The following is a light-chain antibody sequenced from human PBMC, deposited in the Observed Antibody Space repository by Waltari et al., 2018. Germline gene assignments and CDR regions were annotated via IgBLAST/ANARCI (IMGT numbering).Light chain of an antibody. CDR2: TAS. Sequence: IQLTQSPSSVSASVGERVTITCRSTQGIGNDLGWYQQKPGKAPMLLIYTASSLQCGVPSRFSGSGSGTDFTLTISSLQPEDFATYYCLQDYNYPFTFGPGTKVDIK. J-gene: IGKJ3*01. CDR3: LQDYNYPFT. CDR1: QGIGND. V-gene: IGKV1-6*01.